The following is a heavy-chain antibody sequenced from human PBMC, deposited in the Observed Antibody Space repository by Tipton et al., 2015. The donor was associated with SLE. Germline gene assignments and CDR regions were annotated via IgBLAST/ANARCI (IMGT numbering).Heavy chain of an antibody. D-gene: IGHD3-3*01. Sequence: TLSLTCAVYGGSFSGYYWSWIRQPPGKGLEWIGEINHSGSTNYNPSLKSRVTISVDTSKNQFSLKLSSVTAADTAAYYCARVRTRVGITIFGVARGYYFDYWGQGTLVTVSS. J-gene: IGHJ4*02. CDR2: INHSGST. CDR1: GGSFSGYY. CDR3: ARVRTRVGITIFGVARGYYFDY. V-gene: IGHV4-34*01.